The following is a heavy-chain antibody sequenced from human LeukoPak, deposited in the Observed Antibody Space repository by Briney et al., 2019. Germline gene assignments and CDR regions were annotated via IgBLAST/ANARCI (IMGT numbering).Heavy chain of an antibody. CDR3: AREADTALVKYFDY. CDR1: GFTFSSYE. Sequence: GGSLRLSCAASGFTFSSYEMNWVRQAPGEGREWVSYISSSGSTIYYADSVKGRFTISRDNAKNSLCLQMHSLRAEDTAVYYCAREADTALVKYFDYWGQGTLVTVSS. CDR2: ISSSGSTI. V-gene: IGHV3-48*03. J-gene: IGHJ4*02. D-gene: IGHD5-18*01.